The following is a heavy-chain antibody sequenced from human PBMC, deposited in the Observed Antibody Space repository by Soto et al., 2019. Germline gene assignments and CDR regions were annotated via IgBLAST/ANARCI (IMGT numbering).Heavy chain of an antibody. Sequence: SETLSLTCTVSGVSISSGDYYWSWIRQPPGKGLEWIGYIYYSGSTYYNPSLKSRVTISVDTSKNQFSLKLNSVTAADTAVYYCATQTGSNYVRFFQHWGQGTLVTVSS. J-gene: IGHJ1*01. V-gene: IGHV4-30-4*01. CDR2: IYYSGST. D-gene: IGHD1-26*01. CDR3: ATQTGSNYVRFFQH. CDR1: GVSISSGDYY.